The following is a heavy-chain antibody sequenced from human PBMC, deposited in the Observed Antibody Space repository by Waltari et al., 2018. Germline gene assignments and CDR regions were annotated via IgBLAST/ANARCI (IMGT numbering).Heavy chain of an antibody. V-gene: IGHV3-7*03. CDR2: INKDGTET. J-gene: IGHJ4*02. Sequence: EAQQVESGGDLVQPGGSLRLCCVVSGFTLSNYWMSWVRQAPGKGLEWVANINKDGTETYYVDSVRGRFTISKDDAKNSVYLQMNSLKVEDTAVYYCIRDYGSPYWGQGTLVTVSS. CDR1: GFTLSNYW. CDR3: IRDYGSPY. D-gene: IGHD6-19*01.